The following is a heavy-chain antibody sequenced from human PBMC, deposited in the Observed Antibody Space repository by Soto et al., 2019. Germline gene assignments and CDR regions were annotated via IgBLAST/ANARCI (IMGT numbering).Heavy chain of an antibody. V-gene: IGHV3-23*01. J-gene: IGHJ4*02. CDR2: ISGSGGST. CDR3: AKDPDSSFARGRVIDY. D-gene: IGHD6-6*01. Sequence: EVQLLESGGGLVQPGGSLRLSCAASGFTFSSYAMSWVRQAPGKGLEWVSAISGSGGSTYYADSVKGRFTISRDNSKNTLYLQMNSLRAEDTAVYYCAKDPDSSFARGRVIDYWGQGTLVTVSS. CDR1: GFTFSSYA.